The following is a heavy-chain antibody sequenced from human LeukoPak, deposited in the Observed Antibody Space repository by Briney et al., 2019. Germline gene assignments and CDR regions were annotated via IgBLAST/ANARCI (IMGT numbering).Heavy chain of an antibody. D-gene: IGHD2-2*02. CDR2: INPNSGGT. CDR1: GYTFTGYY. J-gene: IGHJ4*02. V-gene: IGHV1-2*02. CDR3: ARCLGTSCNNFDY. Sequence: GASVKVSCKASGYTFTGYYMHWVRQAPGQGLEWMGWINPNSGGTNYAQKFQGRVTMTRDTSISTAYMELSRLRSDDTAVYYCARCLGTSCNNFDYWGQGTLVTVSS.